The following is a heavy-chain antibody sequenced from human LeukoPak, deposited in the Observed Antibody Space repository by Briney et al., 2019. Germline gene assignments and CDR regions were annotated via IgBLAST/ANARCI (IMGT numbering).Heavy chain of an antibody. V-gene: IGHV4-61*02. CDR3: AKAAKYYFGSDTYYYFDY. Sequence: PSETLSLTCTVSGNSISSGVNYWSWIRQPAGKGLEWIGRIYTSGSTNYNPSLKSRVTMSVDTSKSQFSLSLSSVTSADTAVYYCAKAAKYYFGSDTYYYFDYWGQGILVTVSS. CDR1: GNSISSGVNY. CDR2: IYTSGST. J-gene: IGHJ4*02. D-gene: IGHD3-10*01.